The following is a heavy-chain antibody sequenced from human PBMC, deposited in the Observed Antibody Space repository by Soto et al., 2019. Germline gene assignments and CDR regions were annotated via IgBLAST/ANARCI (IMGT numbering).Heavy chain of an antibody. CDR3: AKGYLYYDTSPYADDFDS. CDR2: VHVGGGST. CDR1: GFTFSRYA. J-gene: IGHJ3*02. V-gene: IGHV3-23*01. D-gene: IGHD3-22*01. Sequence: EVQLLGSGGGLVPPGGSLRLACAASGFTFSRYAMNWVRQPPGKGLEWVSTVHVGGGSTFSAESVKGRFTISRDNSKNTLYPQMNRGRTEVTVVYYCAKGYLYYDTSPYADDFDSWGRGTKRTVSS.